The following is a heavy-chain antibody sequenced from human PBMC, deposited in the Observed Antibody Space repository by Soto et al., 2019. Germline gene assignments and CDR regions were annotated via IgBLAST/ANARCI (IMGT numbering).Heavy chain of an antibody. CDR1: GGSISSGGYY. CDR3: ARDKGSGWYGGNNWFDP. Sequence: QVQLQESGPGLVKPSQTLSLTCTVSGGSISSGGYYWSWVRQHPGKGLEWIGYIYYSGRTYHNPSLTSRVTISVDTSKTRFSLKLSSVTAADTAVYYCARDKGSGWYGGNNWFDPGGQGTLVTVSS. J-gene: IGHJ5*02. CDR2: IYYSGRT. D-gene: IGHD6-19*01. V-gene: IGHV4-31*03.